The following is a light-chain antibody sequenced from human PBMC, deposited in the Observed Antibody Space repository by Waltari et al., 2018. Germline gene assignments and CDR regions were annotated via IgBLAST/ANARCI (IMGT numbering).Light chain of an antibody. CDR1: QHVSNIS. Sequence: IVLTHSPDTLSLSPGERDTLSCRASQHVSNISLAWYQQKPGQAPRLLIYGTSSRATGFPDRFSGSGSGTDFTLTISRLEPEDFAVYHCQQYDGSAVTFGGGTKVEIK. V-gene: IGKV3-20*01. CDR2: GTS. J-gene: IGKJ4*01. CDR3: QQYDGSAVT.